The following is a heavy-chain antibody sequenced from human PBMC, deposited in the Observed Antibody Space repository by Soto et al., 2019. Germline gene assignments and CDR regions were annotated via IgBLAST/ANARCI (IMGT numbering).Heavy chain of an antibody. V-gene: IGHV3-11*05. CDR3: ARVFLSGFQSFGMDV. CDR2: ISSSSSYT. J-gene: IGHJ6*02. Sequence: QVQLVESGGGLVKPGGSLRLSCAASGFTFSDYYMSWIRQAPGKGLEWVSYISSSSSYTNYADSVKGRFTISRDNAKNSLYLQMNSLRAEDTAVYYCARVFLSGFQSFGMDVWGQGTTVTVSS. D-gene: IGHD5-12*01. CDR1: GFTFSDYY.